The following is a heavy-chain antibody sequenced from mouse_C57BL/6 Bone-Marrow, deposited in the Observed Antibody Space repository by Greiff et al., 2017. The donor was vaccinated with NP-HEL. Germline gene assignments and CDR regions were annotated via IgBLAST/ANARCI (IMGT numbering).Heavy chain of an antibody. D-gene: IGHD2-4*01. Sequence: EVKLVESGAELVRPGASVKLSCTASGFNIKDDYMHWVKQRPEQGLEWIGWIDPENGDTEYASKFQGKATITADTSSNTAYLQLSSLTSEDTAVYYCTTGDYDGVYYFDYWGQGTTLTVSS. CDR2: IDPENGDT. CDR3: TTGDYDGVYYFDY. J-gene: IGHJ2*01. CDR1: GFNIKDDY. V-gene: IGHV14-4*01.